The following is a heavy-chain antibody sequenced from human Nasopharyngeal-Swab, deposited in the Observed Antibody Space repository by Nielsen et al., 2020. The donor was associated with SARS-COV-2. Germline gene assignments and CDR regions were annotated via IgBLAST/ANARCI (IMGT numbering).Heavy chain of an antibody. Sequence: GESLKISCAASGFTSNNYWMHWVRQVPGRGLVWVSRINNDGSITNYADSVKGRFTISRDNAKNVVYLQMNTMRAEDTAVYYCARVTAYGFDIWGQGTMVTVSS. CDR2: INNDGSIT. CDR1: GFTSNNYW. V-gene: IGHV3-74*01. J-gene: IGHJ3*02. D-gene: IGHD3-16*01. CDR3: ARVTAYGFDI.